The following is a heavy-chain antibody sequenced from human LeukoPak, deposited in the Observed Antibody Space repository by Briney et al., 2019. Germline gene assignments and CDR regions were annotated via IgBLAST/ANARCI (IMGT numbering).Heavy chain of an antibody. V-gene: IGHV4-39*07. Sequence: SETLSLTCTVSSGSISVTGIDWGWVRQPPGKGLEYIGKIYYTGTTSYNPSLKSRVTISIDTSKNQFSLKLSSVTAADTAVYYCARLWFGEFRFDYWGQGTLVTVSS. CDR2: IYYTGTT. CDR1: SGSISVTGID. J-gene: IGHJ4*02. CDR3: ARLWFGEFRFDY. D-gene: IGHD3-10*01.